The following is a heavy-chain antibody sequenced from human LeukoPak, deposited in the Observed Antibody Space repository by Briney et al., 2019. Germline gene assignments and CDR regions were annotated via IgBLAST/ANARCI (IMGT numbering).Heavy chain of an antibody. CDR1: EFTFSSHG. D-gene: IGHD6-19*01. CDR3: AKDGRSYSSGWPPFDY. Sequence: QSGGSLRLSCAASEFTFSSHGMHWVRQAPGKGLEWVAVISYDGSNKYYADSVKGRFTISRDNSKNTLYLQMNSLRAEDTAVYHCAKDGRSYSSGWPPFDYWGQGALVTVSS. J-gene: IGHJ4*02. CDR2: ISYDGSNK. V-gene: IGHV3-30*18.